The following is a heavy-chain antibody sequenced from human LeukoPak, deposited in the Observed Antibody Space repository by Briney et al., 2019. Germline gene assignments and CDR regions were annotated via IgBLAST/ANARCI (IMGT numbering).Heavy chain of an antibody. D-gene: IGHD7-27*01. J-gene: IGHJ5*02. CDR3: ARDFAWGSGGAPIDDNWLDP. Sequence: ASVKVSCKATGYIFSNYGISRVRQAPGHGLEWMGWISSGGNTNYAPKFQDRATMTTDTSTSTAYMELRSLRFDDTAVYYCARDFAWGSGGAPIDDNWLDPWGQGTLVTVSS. CDR1: GYIFSNYG. CDR2: ISSGGNT. V-gene: IGHV1-18*01.